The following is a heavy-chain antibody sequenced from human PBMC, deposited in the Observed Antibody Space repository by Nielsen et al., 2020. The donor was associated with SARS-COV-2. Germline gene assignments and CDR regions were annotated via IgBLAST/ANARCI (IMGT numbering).Heavy chain of an antibody. Sequence: RQAPGKGLEWIGYIYYSGSTYYNPSLKSRVTISVDTSKNQFSLKLSSVTAADTAVYYCARDQGVVAVAATYYYYYGMDVWGQGTTVTVSS. D-gene: IGHD2-15*01. CDR3: ARDQGVVAVAATYYYYYGMDV. CDR2: IYYSGST. J-gene: IGHJ6*02. V-gene: IGHV4-30-4*01.